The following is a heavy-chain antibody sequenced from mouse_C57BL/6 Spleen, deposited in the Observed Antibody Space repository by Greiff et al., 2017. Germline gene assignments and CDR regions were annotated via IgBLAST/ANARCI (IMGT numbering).Heavy chain of an antibody. CDR2: IYPGDGDT. V-gene: IGHV1-82*01. Sequence: VQLQESGPELVKPGASVKISCKASGYAFSSSWMNWVKQRPGKGLEWIGRIYPGDGDTNYNGKFKGKATLTADKSSSTAYMQLSSRTSEDSAVYFCAIYSNYADWGQGTLVTVSA. CDR3: AIYSNYAD. CDR1: GYAFSSSW. D-gene: IGHD2-5*01. J-gene: IGHJ3*01.